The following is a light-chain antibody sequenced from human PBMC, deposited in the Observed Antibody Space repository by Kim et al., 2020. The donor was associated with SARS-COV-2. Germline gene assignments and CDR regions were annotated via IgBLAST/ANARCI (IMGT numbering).Light chain of an antibody. V-gene: IGKV3-15*01. Sequence: SRGESALLPCRASQRIGTNLAWYPQKPGPAPRLLIYGASTRANGVPARISGSAAGSDFTPTISNLQSEDFGIYYCQQYNNWFPYTFGQGTELEI. CDR3: QQYNNWFPYT. CDR2: GAS. CDR1: QRIGTN. J-gene: IGKJ2*01.